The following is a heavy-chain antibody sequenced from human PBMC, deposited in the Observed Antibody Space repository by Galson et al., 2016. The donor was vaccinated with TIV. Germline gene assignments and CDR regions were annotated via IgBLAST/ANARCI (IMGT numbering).Heavy chain of an antibody. CDR1: GGSMRDSY. V-gene: IGHV4-59*01. CDR2: VYYTGGT. D-gene: IGHD5-12*01. J-gene: IGHJ4*02. Sequence: SETLSLTCTVSGGSMRDSYWSWIRQTPGKGLAWIGYVYYTGGTKYNPSLKSRVTISVDTSKNQFSLRLSSVTAADTAMYYCARDIGGYDFDYWGQGTLVAVSS. CDR3: ARDIGGYDFDY.